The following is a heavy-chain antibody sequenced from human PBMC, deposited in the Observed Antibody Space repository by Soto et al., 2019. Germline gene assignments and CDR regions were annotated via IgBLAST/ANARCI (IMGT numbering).Heavy chain of an antibody. CDR2: IYYSGST. V-gene: IGHV4-59*01. J-gene: IGHJ4*02. Sequence: SETLSLTCTVSGGSISSYYWSWIRQPPGKGLEWIGYIYYSGSTNYNPSLKSRVTISVDTSKNQFSLKLSSVTAADTAVYYCARAPTGYYKFLHWGQETLVTVSS. CDR1: GGSISSYY. CDR3: ARAPTGYYKFLH. D-gene: IGHD3-9*01.